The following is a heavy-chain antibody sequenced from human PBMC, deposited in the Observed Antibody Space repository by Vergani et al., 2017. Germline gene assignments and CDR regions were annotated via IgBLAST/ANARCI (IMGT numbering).Heavy chain of an antibody. D-gene: IGHD2-21*01. CDR2: IYYSGST. V-gene: IGHV4-39*01. Sequence: QLQLQESGPGLVKPSATLSLTCTVSGASIRSSNYYWGWIRQPPGKGLEWIASIYYSGSTYYNPSLKSGATISVDTSKNRFSLKLSAVTAAATAVYFCARNSTVVVLVKLGWIDPWGQGILVTVSS. CDR3: ARNSTVVVLVKLGWIDP. J-gene: IGHJ5*02. CDR1: GASIRSSNYY.